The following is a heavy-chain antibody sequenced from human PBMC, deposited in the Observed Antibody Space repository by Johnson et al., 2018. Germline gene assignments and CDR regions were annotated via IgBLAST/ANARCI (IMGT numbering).Heavy chain of an antibody. J-gene: IGHJ1*01. CDR2: ISWNRGGI. V-gene: IGHV3-9*01. Sequence: VQLVQSGGGLVQXGRSXRLXCAASGFTFDDYAMHWVRQAPGKGLEWVSGISWNRGGIGYADPVEGRFTISRDNAKNSLYLQMNRLRPEDTALYYCAKAPVGWLGEGAEYFQHWGQGTLVTVSS. CDR1: GFTFDDYA. CDR3: AKAPVGWLGEGAEYFQH. D-gene: IGHD3-3*01.